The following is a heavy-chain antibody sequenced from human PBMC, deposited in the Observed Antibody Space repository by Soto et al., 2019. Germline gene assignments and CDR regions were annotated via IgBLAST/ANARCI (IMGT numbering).Heavy chain of an antibody. D-gene: IGHD2-2*01. CDR2: ISYDGSNT. Sequence: PGGSLRLSCAASGFTFSTYTMHWVRQAPGKGLEWVAVISYDGSNTYYADSVKGRFTISRDNSKNTVDLQMNSLRGEDTAVYYCARDPVVVVPAARGPPYGMDVWGQGTTVTVS. CDR1: GFTFSTYT. J-gene: IGHJ6*02. CDR3: ARDPVVVVPAARGPPYGMDV. V-gene: IGHV3-30-3*01.